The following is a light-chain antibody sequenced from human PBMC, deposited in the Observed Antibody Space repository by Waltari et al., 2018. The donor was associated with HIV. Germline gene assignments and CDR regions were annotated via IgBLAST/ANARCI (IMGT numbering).Light chain of an antibody. CDR3: QQYNSDFYT. CDR1: QNVDSW. CDR2: KAS. V-gene: IGKV1-5*03. J-gene: IGKJ2*01. Sequence: IQMTQSPSILSASVGDRVAITSRASQNVDSWLVWYQQRPGRAPKLLIYKASTLEYGVPARFSGSGSGTNFTLTINSLHPDDFATYYCQQYNSDFYTFGLGTRLDLK.